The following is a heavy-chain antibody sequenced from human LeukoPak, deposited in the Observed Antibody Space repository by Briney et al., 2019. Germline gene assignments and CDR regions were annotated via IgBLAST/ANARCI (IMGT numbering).Heavy chain of an antibody. CDR2: ISSSGKYI. J-gene: IGHJ4*02. D-gene: IGHD2-2*02. V-gene: IGHV3-21*01. CDR1: GFTFSSNY. Sequence: GGSLRLSCAASGFTFSSNYMHWVRQAPGKGLVWVSSISSSGKYIYYADSMKGRFTISRDNAKNSVYLQMNSLRAEDTAVYHCARDVSRDISCYTGWGQGTLDTVSS. CDR3: ARDVSRDISCYTG.